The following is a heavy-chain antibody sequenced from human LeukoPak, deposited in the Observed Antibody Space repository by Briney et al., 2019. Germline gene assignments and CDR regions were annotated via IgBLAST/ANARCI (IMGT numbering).Heavy chain of an antibody. CDR3: ARRGLHDY. CDR1: GFTYSDYW. D-gene: IGHD5/OR15-5a*01. J-gene: IGHJ4*02. Sequence: GRSLRLSCVASGFTYSDYWMSWVRQGPGKGLEWVATIKGDGSVKNYVDSVKGRFTISRDNAKNSVFLQMDSLRVEDTALYYCARRGLHDYWGQGTLVTVSS. CDR2: IKGDGSVK. V-gene: IGHV3-7*03.